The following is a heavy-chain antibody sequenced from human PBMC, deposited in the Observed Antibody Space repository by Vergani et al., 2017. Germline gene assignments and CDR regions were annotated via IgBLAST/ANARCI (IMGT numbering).Heavy chain of an antibody. D-gene: IGHD7-27*01. CDR3: ASSTGGWLEP. Sequence: QVQPVQSGAEVKKPGSSVKLSCTASGGTFSSYAISWVRQAPGQGLEWMGRIIPISGTANYAQKVQGRVTMTADESTSTAYMELSSLRSEDTAVDSGASSTGGWLEPWGQGTLVTVSS. J-gene: IGHJ5*02. CDR1: GGTFSSYA. CDR2: IIPISGTA. V-gene: IGHV1-69*01.